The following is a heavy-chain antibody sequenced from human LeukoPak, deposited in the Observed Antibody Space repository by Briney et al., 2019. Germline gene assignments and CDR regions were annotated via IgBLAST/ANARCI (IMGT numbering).Heavy chain of an antibody. CDR2: IKEDGSEK. CDR1: GFTFSNYW. CDR3: ARDSQHSNFDY. V-gene: IGHV3-7*04. Sequence: GGSLRLSCAASGFTFSNYWMNWVRQAPGKGLEWVANIKEDGSEKYHVDSAKGRFIISRDNAKNSLYLQMNSLRAEDTAVYYCARDSQHSNFDYWGQGTLVTVSS. J-gene: IGHJ4*02.